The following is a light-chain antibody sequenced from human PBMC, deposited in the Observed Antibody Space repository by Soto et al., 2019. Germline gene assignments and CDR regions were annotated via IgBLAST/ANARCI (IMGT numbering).Light chain of an antibody. V-gene: IGLV2-14*01. CDR1: SSDVGGYNY. CDR2: EVS. Sequence: QSALTQPASVSGSPGQSITISCTGTSSDVGGYNYVSWYQQHPGKAPKLMIYEVSNRPSGVSNRFSGSKSGNTASLTISGPQAEDEADYYCSSYTSSTIPYVFGTGTKVTVL. CDR3: SSYTSSTIPYV. J-gene: IGLJ1*01.